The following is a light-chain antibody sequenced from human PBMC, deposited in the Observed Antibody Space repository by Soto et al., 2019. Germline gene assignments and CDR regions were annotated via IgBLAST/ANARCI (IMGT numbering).Light chain of an antibody. Sequence: EIVMTQSPATLSVSPGERATLSCRASQTINSRLVWYQQKPGQAPRLLIYGPSTRATGIPVRFSGSGSGTEFTLTINGLHSEDSAIYYCHQYNDGPLTFGQGTRLEIK. CDR1: QTINSR. J-gene: IGKJ5*01. V-gene: IGKV3-15*01. CDR3: HQYNDGPLT. CDR2: GPS.